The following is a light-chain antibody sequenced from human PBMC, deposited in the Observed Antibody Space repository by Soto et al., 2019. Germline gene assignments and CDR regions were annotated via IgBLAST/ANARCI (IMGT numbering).Light chain of an antibody. Sequence: QSVLTQPASVSGSPGQWITISCTGTSSDIGSYNRVSWYQQHPGKAPKLMIYEDTQRPSRVSNRFSGSKSGNTASLTITGLQAEDEADYYCCSYAGPSIFVVFGGGTKLTVL. CDR3: CSYAGPSIFVV. J-gene: IGLJ2*01. CDR2: EDT. V-gene: IGLV2-23*02. CDR1: SSDIGSYNR.